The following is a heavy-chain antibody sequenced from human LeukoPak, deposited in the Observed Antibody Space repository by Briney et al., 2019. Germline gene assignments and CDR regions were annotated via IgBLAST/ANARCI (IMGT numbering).Heavy chain of an antibody. CDR1: GGSISSSSYY. CDR3: ARGLGRYSSRARLDP. Sequence: SETLSLTCTVSGGSISSSSYYWGWIRQPPGKGLEWIETINYSGDTYYNPSLKSRVTISVDSSKNQFSLKLSSVTAADTAVYYCARGLGRYSSRARLDPWGQGTLVTVSS. D-gene: IGHD6-13*01. CDR2: INYSGDT. J-gene: IGHJ5*02. V-gene: IGHV4-39*07.